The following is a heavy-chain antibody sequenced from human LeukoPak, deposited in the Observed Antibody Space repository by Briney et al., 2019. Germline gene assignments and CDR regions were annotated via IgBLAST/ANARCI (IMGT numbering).Heavy chain of an antibody. D-gene: IGHD4-17*01. Sequence: PGGSLRLSCAASGFTYSSYWMHWVRQVPGMGLVWVSRISPDGSTTNYADSVKGRFTISRDNAKNALYLQMNSLRADDTAVYYCGRQAAYGDSSIAFWSQGTLVTVSS. CDR3: GRQAAYGDSSIAF. J-gene: IGHJ4*02. CDR2: ISPDGSTT. V-gene: IGHV3-74*01. CDR1: GFTYSSYW.